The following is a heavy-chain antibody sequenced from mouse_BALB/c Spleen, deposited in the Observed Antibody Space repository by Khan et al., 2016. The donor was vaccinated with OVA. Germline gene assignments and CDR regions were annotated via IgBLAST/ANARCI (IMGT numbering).Heavy chain of an antibody. D-gene: IGHD1-1*01. CDR2: ISYSGVT. Sequence: VQLKESGPGLVKPSQSLSLTCTVTGYSITSGYAWNWIRQFPGNKLEWMGYISYSGVTSYTPSLKSRISITRDTSKNQFFLQLNSVTTEDTATYYCERGNYYGYYLDYWGQGTTLTVSS. J-gene: IGHJ2*01. CDR1: GYSITSGYA. CDR3: ERGNYYGYYLDY. V-gene: IGHV3-2*02.